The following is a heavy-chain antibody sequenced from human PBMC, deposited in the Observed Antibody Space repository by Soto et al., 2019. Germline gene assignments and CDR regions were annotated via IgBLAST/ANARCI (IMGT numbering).Heavy chain of an antibody. Sequence: SETLSLTSAVYGGSFSGYYWSWICQPPGKGLEWIGEINHSGSTNYNPSLKSRVTISVDTSKNQFSLKLSSVTAADTAVYYCATRYGDFDYWGQGTLVTVSS. CDR1: GGSFSGYY. CDR2: INHSGST. J-gene: IGHJ4*02. D-gene: IGHD4-17*01. CDR3: ATRYGDFDY. V-gene: IGHV4-34*01.